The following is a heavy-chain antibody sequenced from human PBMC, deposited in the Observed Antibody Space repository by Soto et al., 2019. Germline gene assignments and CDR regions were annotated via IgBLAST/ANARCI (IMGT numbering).Heavy chain of an antibody. D-gene: IGHD3-22*01. Sequence: QVQLVQSGAEVKKPGSSVKVSCKASGGTFRSYSISWVRQAPGQGLEWMGGIIPIFDITNYAQKFQGRVTITADESTSPAYMELSSLGSDDTAVYFCEGPDEGGYSSSRHYYYALDVWGQGTTVTV. CDR1: GGTFRSYS. J-gene: IGHJ6*02. CDR2: IIPIFDIT. V-gene: IGHV1-69*01. CDR3: EGPDEGGYSSSRHYYYALDV.